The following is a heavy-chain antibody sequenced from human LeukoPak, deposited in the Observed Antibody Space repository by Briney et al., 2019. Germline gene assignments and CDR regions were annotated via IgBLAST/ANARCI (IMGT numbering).Heavy chain of an antibody. Sequence: PGGSLRLSCAASGFTFGSYAMHWVRQAPGKGLEWVAVISYDGRNIHYPDSVKGRFTISRDISTDTLWLQMDSLRTEDTAVYYCAKGPLRGTAAAIDYWGQGTLVTVSS. D-gene: IGHD2-2*01. J-gene: IGHJ4*02. CDR2: ISYDGRNI. V-gene: IGHV3-30*04. CDR3: AKGPLRGTAAAIDY. CDR1: GFTFGSYA.